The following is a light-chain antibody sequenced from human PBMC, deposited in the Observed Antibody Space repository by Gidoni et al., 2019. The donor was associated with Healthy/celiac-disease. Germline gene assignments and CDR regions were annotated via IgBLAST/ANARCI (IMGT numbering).Light chain of an antibody. J-gene: IGKJ4*01. CDR1: QGISSY. CDR2: AAS. CDR3: RQYYSYPLT. Sequence: AIRMTQSPSSFSASPGDRVTITCRASQGISSYLALYQQKPGKAPKLLIYAASTLQSGVPSRFSGSGSGTYFTLTISCLQSEDFATYYCRQYYSYPLTFGGGTKVEIK. V-gene: IGKV1-8*01.